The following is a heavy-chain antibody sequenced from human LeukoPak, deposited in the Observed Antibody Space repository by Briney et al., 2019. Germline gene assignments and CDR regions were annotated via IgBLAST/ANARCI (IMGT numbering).Heavy chain of an antibody. CDR1: GFTFSDYY. CDR2: IYSGGST. V-gene: IGHV3-53*01. J-gene: IGHJ4*02. D-gene: IGHD3-3*01. CDR3: AAAGVPAAKLPVLRFLEWFSGAFDY. Sequence: GGSLRLSCAASGFTFSDYYMTWVRQAPGKGLEWVSVIYSGGSTHYADSVKGRFTISRDHSKNTLYLQMNSLRDEDTAVYYCAAAGVPAAKLPVLRFLEWFSGAFDYWGQGTLVTVSS.